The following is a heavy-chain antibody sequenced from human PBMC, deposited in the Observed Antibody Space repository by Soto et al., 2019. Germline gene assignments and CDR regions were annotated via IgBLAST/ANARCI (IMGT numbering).Heavy chain of an antibody. CDR3: ARDGNWHRAFDI. V-gene: IGHV4-31*03. Sequence: QVQLQESGPGLVKPSQTLSLTCTVSGASISSAGYYWSWIRQHPGKGLEWIGYITYSGSTYYNPSLKSRVTISVDTSKNQFPLKLSSVTAADTAVYYCARDGNWHRAFDIWGQGTMVTVSS. CDR1: GASISSAGYY. D-gene: IGHD1-1*01. CDR2: ITYSGST. J-gene: IGHJ3*02.